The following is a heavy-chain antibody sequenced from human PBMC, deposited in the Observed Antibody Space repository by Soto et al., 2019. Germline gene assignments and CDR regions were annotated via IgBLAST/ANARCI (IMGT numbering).Heavy chain of an antibody. V-gene: IGHV4-39*01. CDR1: GGSISSSSYY. D-gene: IGHD5-12*01. CDR2: IYYSGST. J-gene: IGHJ3*02. CDR3: ARQEGMATIRIDAFDI. Sequence: QLQLQESGPGLVKPSETLSLTCTVSGGSISSSSYYWGWIRQPPGKGLEWIGSIYYSGSTYYNPSLKSRVTISVDTSKNQFSLKLSSVTAADTAVYYCARQEGMATIRIDAFDIWGQGTMVTVSS.